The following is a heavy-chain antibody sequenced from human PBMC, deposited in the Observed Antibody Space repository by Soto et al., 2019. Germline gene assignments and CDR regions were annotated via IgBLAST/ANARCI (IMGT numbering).Heavy chain of an antibody. V-gene: IGHV4-4*02. J-gene: IGHJ6*02. CDR2: IYHSGST. CDR1: GGSISSSNW. Sequence: SETLSLTCAVSGGSISSSNWWSWVRQPPGKGLEWIGEIYHSGSTNYNPSLKSRVTISVDKSKNQFSLKLSSVTAADTAVYYCARDWAQYSSGWYYYYGMDVWGRGTLVTVSS. D-gene: IGHD6-19*01. CDR3: ARDWAQYSSGWYYYYGMDV.